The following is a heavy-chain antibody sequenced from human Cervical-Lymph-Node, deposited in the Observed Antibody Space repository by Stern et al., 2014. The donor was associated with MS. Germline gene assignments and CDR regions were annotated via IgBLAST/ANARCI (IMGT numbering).Heavy chain of an antibody. CDR1: GFTFSRYS. CDR3: ARTYTSGWSADY. Sequence: MQLVQSGGGLVQPGGSLRLSCAASGFTFSRYSMKWVRQAPGKGLECVSYISSSSSTICYAGSVKGRFTVSRDNARNSVYLQMDSLRAEDTAVYYCARTYTSGWSADYWGQGTLITVSS. CDR2: ISSSSSTI. D-gene: IGHD6-19*01. V-gene: IGHV3-48*01. J-gene: IGHJ4*02.